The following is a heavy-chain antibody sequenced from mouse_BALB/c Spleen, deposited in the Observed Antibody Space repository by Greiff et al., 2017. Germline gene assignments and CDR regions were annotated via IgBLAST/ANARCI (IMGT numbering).Heavy chain of an antibody. J-gene: IGHJ4*01. CDR3: ARRTVVGEGYYYAMDY. CDR2: ISYSGST. V-gene: IGHV3-2*02. D-gene: IGHD1-1*01. Sequence: EVQLQESGPGLVKPSQSLSLTCTVTGYSITSDYAWNWIRQFPGNKLEWMGFISYSGSTSYNPSLKSRISITRDTSKNQFFLQLNSVTTEDTATYYCARRTVVGEGYYYAMDYWGQGTSVTVSS. CDR1: GYSITSDYA.